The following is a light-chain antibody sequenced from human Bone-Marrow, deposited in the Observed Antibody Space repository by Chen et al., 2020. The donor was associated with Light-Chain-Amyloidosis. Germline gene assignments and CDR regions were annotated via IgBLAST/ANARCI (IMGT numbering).Light chain of an antibody. CDR2: DAS. V-gene: IGKV3-11*01. CDR3: QQRSNWPLT. Sequence: EIVLTQSPATLSLSPGERATLSCRASQSVSSYLAWYQQKPGQAPRLLIYDASNRAAGIPARFSGSESGTDFTHTISSLEPEDFAVYYCQQRSNWPLTFGGGTKVEIK. J-gene: IGKJ4*01. CDR1: QSVSSY.